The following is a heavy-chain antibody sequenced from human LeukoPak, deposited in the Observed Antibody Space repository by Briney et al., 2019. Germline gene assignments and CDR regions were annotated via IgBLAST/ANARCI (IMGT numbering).Heavy chain of an antibody. D-gene: IGHD3-10*01. CDR2: FDPEDGET. CDR1: GHTLTELS. CDR3: ARDLIFGQLLYYFGY. V-gene: IGHV1-24*01. Sequence: GASVKVSCKVSGHTLTELSMHWVRQAPGKGLEWMGGFDPEDGETIYAQKFQGRVTMTEDTSTDTAYMELSSLRSEDTAVYYCARDLIFGQLLYYFGYWGQGSLVTVSS. J-gene: IGHJ4*02.